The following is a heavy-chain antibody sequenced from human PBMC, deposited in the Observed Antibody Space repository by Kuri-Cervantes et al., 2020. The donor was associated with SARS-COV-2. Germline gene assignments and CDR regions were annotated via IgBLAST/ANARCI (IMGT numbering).Heavy chain of an antibody. CDR1: GFTFNNYA. CDR3: ARAHNGRAVADFDY. V-gene: IGHV3-30-3*01. D-gene: IGHD6-19*01. J-gene: IGHJ4*02. Sequence: GESLKISCAASGFTFNNYAMHWVRQAPGKGLEWVAVISYDGSNKYYADSVKGRFTISRDNSKNTLYLQMNSLRAEDTAVYYCARAHNGRAVADFDYWGQGTLVTVSS. CDR2: ISYDGSNK.